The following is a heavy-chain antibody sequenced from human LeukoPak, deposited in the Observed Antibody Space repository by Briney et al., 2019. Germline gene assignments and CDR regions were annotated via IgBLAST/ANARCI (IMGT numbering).Heavy chain of an antibody. CDR3: ARGSIGGSYFPVDY. CDR1: GFTFSSYW. J-gene: IGHJ4*02. CDR2: ITSDGSST. V-gene: IGHV3-74*01. Sequence: GGSLRLSCAASGFTFSSYWMHWVRQAPGRRLVWVSRITSDGSSTSYADSVKGRFTISRDNAKNTLYLQMNSLRAEDTAVYYCARGSIGGSYFPVDYWGQGTLVTVSS. D-gene: IGHD1-26*01.